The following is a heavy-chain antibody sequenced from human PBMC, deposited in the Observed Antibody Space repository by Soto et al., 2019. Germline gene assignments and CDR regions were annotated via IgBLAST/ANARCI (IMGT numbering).Heavy chain of an antibody. Sequence: GGSLRLSCAASGFTFSSYWMSWVRQAPGKGLEWVANIKQDGSEKYYVDSVKGRFTISRDNAKNSLYLQMNSLRAEDTAVYYCARDKWGFEGGDYGINDYWGQGTLVTVSS. V-gene: IGHV3-7*01. CDR3: ARDKWGFEGGDYGINDY. J-gene: IGHJ4*02. CDR1: GFTFSSYW. D-gene: IGHD4-17*01. CDR2: IKQDGSEK.